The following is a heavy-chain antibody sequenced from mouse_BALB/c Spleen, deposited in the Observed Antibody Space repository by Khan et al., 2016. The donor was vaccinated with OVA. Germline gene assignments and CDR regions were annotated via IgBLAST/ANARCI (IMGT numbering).Heavy chain of an antibody. CDR2: ISYSGST. J-gene: IGHJ2*01. Sequence: EVKLEGSGPGLVKPSQSLSLTCTVTGYPITSEYAWNWIRRFPGNKLEWKGYISYSGSTSYNPSLKSRIPITRDTYKNQFFLQFNSVTTEDTAPYYCARSIMANWGQGPPLTVSS. V-gene: IGHV3-2*02. CDR1: GYPITSEYA. CDR3: ARSIMAN.